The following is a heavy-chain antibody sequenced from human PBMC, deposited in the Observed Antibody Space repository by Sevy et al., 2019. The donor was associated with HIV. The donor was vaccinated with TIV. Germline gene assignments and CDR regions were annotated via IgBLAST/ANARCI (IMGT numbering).Heavy chain of an antibody. V-gene: IGHV4-59*12. D-gene: IGHD3-10*01. Sequence: SETLSLTCTVSGGSIKGYYWSWIRQPPGKGLEWIGYVYNRGSPSYTSSLKSRVTTSIDTSKNQFSLNLNSVSAADAAMYYCASERGGSDGFLFDYGGQGMLVTVSS. J-gene: IGHJ4*02. CDR2: VYNRGSP. CDR3: ASERGGSDGFLFDY. CDR1: GGSIKGYY.